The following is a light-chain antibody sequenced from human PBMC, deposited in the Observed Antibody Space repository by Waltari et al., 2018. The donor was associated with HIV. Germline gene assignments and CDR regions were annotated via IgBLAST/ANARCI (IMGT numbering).Light chain of an antibody. Sequence: SLGTSVNFTCTLSSGHSSYDIAWHQQPPGKGPRYLMKLHSDGSHNRGDGIPDRFSGSSSGAERHLIISSLHSDDEADYYCQTWGSGIVIFGGGTKLTVL. CDR1: SGHSSYD. CDR2: LHSDGSH. CDR3: QTWGSGIVI. J-gene: IGLJ2*01. V-gene: IGLV4-69*01.